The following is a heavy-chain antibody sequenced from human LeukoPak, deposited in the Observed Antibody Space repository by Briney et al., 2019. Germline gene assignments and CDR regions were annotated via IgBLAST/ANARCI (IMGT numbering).Heavy chain of an antibody. CDR3: ARDLGLEWLSYYYYYMDV. D-gene: IGHD3-3*01. Sequence: SETLSLTCTVSGGSISSYYWSWIRQPAGKGLEWIGRIYTSGSTNYNPSLKSRVTMSVDTSKNQFSLKLSSVTAADTAVYYCARDLGLEWLSYYYYYMDVWGKGTTVTVSS. J-gene: IGHJ6*03. V-gene: IGHV4-4*07. CDR2: IYTSGST. CDR1: GGSISSYY.